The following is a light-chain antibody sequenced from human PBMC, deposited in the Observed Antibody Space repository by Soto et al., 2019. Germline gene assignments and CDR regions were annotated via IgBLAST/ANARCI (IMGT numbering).Light chain of an antibody. CDR3: SSYAGSNIVV. CDR1: SSDVGGYNF. V-gene: IGLV2-8*01. Sequence: QSALTQPPSASGSPGQSVTISCTGTSSDVGGYNFVSWYQQHPGKAPKLMIYEVSERPSGVPDRFSGSKSGNTASLTVAGRQAADEGGYYCSSYAGSNIVVFGGGTKLTVL. J-gene: IGLJ2*01. CDR2: EVS.